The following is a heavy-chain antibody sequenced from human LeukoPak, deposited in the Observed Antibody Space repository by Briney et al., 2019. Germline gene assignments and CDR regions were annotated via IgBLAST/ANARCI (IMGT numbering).Heavy chain of an antibody. CDR1: GFTFSRYS. D-gene: IGHD2-2*01. CDR3: ARDPPLGSCSTISCPHLDY. V-gene: IGHV3-21*01. Sequence: GGFLRLSCAASGFTFSRYSMNWARQAPGKGLEWVSSISSSSSFIYYADSVKGRFTISRDNAKNSLYLQMNSLRAEDTAVYYCARDPPLGSCSTISCPHLDYWGQGTLVTVSS. CDR2: ISSSSSFI. J-gene: IGHJ4*02.